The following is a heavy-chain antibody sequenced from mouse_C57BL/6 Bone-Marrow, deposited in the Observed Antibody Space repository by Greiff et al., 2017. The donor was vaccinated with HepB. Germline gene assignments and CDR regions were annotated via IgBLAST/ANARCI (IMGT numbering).Heavy chain of an antibody. CDR3: ARNFITTVVAHFDY. CDR1: GYTFTSYW. Sequence: QVQLQQSGAELAKPGASVKLSCKASGYTFTSYWMHWVKQRPGQGLEWIGYINPSSGYTKYNQKFKDKATLTADKSSSTAYMQRSSLTYEDSAVYYCARNFITTVVAHFDYWGQGTTLTFSS. V-gene: IGHV1-7*01. D-gene: IGHD1-1*01. CDR2: INPSSGYT. J-gene: IGHJ2*01.